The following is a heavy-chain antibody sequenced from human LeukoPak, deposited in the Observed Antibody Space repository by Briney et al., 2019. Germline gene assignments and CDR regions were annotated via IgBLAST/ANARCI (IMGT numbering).Heavy chain of an antibody. D-gene: IGHD6-13*01. V-gene: IGHV4-39*07. CDR1: GGSISSSSYY. CDR3: ARLIIAAAAHDAFDI. Sequence: SETLSLTCTVSGGSISSSSYYWGWIRQPPGKGLEWIGSIYYSGSTYYNPSLKSRVTISVDTSKNQFSLKLSSVTAADTAVYYCARLIIAAAAHDAFDIWGQGTMVTVSS. J-gene: IGHJ3*02. CDR2: IYYSGST.